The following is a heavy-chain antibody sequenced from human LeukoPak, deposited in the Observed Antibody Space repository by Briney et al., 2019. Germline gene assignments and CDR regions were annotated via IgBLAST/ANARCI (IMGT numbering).Heavy chain of an antibody. Sequence: SETLSLTCAVYGGSFSGYYWSWIRQPPGKGLEWIGEITHSGSTNYNPSLKSRVTISVDTSKNQFSLELTSMTAADTAVYYCARGGRSYRSSWYPYWGQGNLVIVSS. CDR3: ARGGRSYRSSWYPY. D-gene: IGHD6-13*01. CDR1: GGSFSGYY. J-gene: IGHJ4*02. CDR2: ITHSGST. V-gene: IGHV4-34*01.